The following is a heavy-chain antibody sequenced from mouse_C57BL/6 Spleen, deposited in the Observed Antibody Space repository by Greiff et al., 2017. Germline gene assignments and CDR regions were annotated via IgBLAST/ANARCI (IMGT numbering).Heavy chain of an antibody. CDR2: IDPSDSYT. D-gene: IGHD3-2*02. V-gene: IGHV1-69*01. CDR1: GYTFTSYW. J-gene: IGHJ3*01. CDR3: ARAEDSSGYVFAY. Sequence: QVQLQQSGAELVMPGASVKLSCKASGYTFTSYWMHWVKQRPGQGLEWIGEIDPSDSYTNYNQKFKGKSTLTVDKSSSTAYMQLSSLTSEDSAVYYCARAEDSSGYVFAYWGQGTLVTVSA.